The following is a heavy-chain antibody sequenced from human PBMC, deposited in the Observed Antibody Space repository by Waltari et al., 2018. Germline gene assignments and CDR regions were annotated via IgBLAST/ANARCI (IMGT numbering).Heavy chain of an antibody. CDR3: ASTVSYDSSGYYYVY. Sequence: EVQLVESGGGLVKPGGSLRLSCAASGFTFSSYSMNWVRQAPGKGLEWVSSISSSSSYIYYADSVKGRFTISRDNAKNSLYLQMNSLRAEDTAVYYCASTVSYDSSGYYYVYWGQGTLVIVSS. CDR2: ISSSSSYI. V-gene: IGHV3-21*01. J-gene: IGHJ4*02. D-gene: IGHD3-22*01. CDR1: GFTFSSYS.